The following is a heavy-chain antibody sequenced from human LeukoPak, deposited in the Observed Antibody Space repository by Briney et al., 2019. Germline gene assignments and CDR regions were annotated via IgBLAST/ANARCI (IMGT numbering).Heavy chain of an antibody. CDR2: TYYRSKWYN. Sequence: SQTLSLTCAISGDSVSSNSAAWTWIRQSPSRGLEWLGSTYYRSKWYNDYAVSVKSRMTINPNTSKNQFSLQLNSVTPEDTAVYYCAREGRDGYNPIPRMGYWGQGTLVTVSS. D-gene: IGHD5-24*01. CDR3: AREGRDGYNPIPRMGY. CDR1: GDSVSSNSAA. V-gene: IGHV6-1*01. J-gene: IGHJ4*02.